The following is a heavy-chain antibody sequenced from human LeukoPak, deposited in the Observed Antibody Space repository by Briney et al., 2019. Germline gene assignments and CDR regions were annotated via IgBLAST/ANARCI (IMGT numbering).Heavy chain of an antibody. CDR2: ISPSGGST. V-gene: IGHV1-46*01. D-gene: IGHD1-26*01. Sequence: ASVKVSCKAFGYTFTGYWMHWVRQAPGQGPEWMGVISPSGGSTIYAQKFKGRVTLTRDMSTSTDYLELSSLRSEDTAVYYCARSGITSWELLGGYYFDYWGQGTLVTVSS. CDR1: GYTFTGYW. J-gene: IGHJ4*02. CDR3: ARSGITSWELLGGYYFDY.